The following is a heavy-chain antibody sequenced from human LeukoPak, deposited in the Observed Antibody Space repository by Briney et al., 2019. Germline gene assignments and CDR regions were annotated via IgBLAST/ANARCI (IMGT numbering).Heavy chain of an antibody. CDR1: GYTFTSYY. J-gene: IGHJ6*02. V-gene: IGHV1-46*01. D-gene: IGHD3-10*01. Sequence: GASVKVSCKASGYTFTSYYMHWVRQAPGQGLEWMGIINPSGGSTSYAQKFQGRVTMTRDTSTSTVYMELSSLRSEDTAVYYCARDQRGGGSGSYYVFHYYGMDVWGQGTTVTVSS. CDR3: ARDQRGGGSGSYYVFHYYGMDV. CDR2: INPSGGST.